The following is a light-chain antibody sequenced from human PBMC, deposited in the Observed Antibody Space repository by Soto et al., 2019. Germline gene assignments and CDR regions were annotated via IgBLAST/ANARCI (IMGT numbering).Light chain of an antibody. CDR2: GAS. Sequence: ELVLPQSPGTLSLSPGERATLFCMASQSVSSYLAWYQQKPGQAPRLLISGASSRATGIPDRFSGGGSGTDFSLTISRLEPEDFAVYYCQQYGSPSRTFGQGTKVESK. CDR3: QQYGSPSRT. CDR1: QSVSSY. V-gene: IGKV3-20*01. J-gene: IGKJ1*01.